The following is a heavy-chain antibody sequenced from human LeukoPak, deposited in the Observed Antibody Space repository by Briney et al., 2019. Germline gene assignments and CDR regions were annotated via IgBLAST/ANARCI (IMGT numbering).Heavy chain of an antibody. V-gene: IGHV3-30-3*01. Sequence: PGRSLRLSCAASGFTFSSYAMHWVRQAPGKGLEWVAVISYDGSNKYYADSVKGRFTISRDNSKNTLYLQMNSLRAEDTAVYYCARGLLIVVVTRLDAFDIWGQGTMVTVSS. CDR1: GFTFSSYA. J-gene: IGHJ3*02. CDR2: ISYDGSNK. D-gene: IGHD3-22*01. CDR3: ARGLLIVVVTRLDAFDI.